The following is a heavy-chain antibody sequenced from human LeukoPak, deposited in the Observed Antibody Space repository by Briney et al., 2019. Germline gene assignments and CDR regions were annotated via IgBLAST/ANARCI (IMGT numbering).Heavy chain of an antibody. CDR2: IKQDGSEK. J-gene: IGHJ2*01. V-gene: IGHV3-7*01. CDR3: ARPPHGEYWYFDL. CDR1: GFTFSSYW. D-gene: IGHD7-27*01. Sequence: GGSLRLSCAASGFTFSSYWMSWVRQAPGKGLEWVANIKQDGSEKYYVDSVKGRFTISRDNAKNSLYLQMNSLRAEDTAVYYCARPPHGEYWYFDLWGRGTLVTVSS.